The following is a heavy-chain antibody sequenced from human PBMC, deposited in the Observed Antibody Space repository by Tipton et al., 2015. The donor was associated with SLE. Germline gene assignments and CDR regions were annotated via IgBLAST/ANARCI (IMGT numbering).Heavy chain of an antibody. Sequence: LSCAASGFTFSSYSMNWVRQAPGKGLEWVSTISSVGNYIYYSDSLKGRFTISRDNAKNSLYLQMNSLRAEDTAVYYCARVPGAVARRDYYYYMDVWGKGTTVTVSS. CDR3: ARVPGAVARRDYYYYMDV. V-gene: IGHV3-21*01. D-gene: IGHD4-23*01. CDR1: GFTFSSYS. CDR2: ISSVGNYI. J-gene: IGHJ6*03.